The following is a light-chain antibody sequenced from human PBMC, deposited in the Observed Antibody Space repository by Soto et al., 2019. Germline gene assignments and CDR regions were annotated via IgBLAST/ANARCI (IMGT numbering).Light chain of an antibody. J-gene: IGKJ1*01. Sequence: EIVMTQSPATLSVSPVEGVTLSCRASQGVDINLAWYQQKLGQPPRLLIFGASTRATGIPARFSGSGSGTEFTLTNSSRQAEDVAIYYCQHYKDWPRTFGRGTKVEIK. V-gene: IGKV3-15*01. CDR2: GAS. CDR3: QHYKDWPRT. CDR1: QGVDIN.